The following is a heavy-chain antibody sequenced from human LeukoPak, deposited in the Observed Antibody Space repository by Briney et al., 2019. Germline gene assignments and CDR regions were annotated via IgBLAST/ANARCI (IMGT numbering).Heavy chain of an antibody. J-gene: IGHJ4*02. V-gene: IGHV3-23*01. CDR3: ARDGWVDY. CDR2: ISGSGGTT. CDR1: GFTFSSYA. D-gene: IGHD6-19*01. Sequence: GGSLRLSCAASGFTFSSYAISWVRQAPGKGLEWVSAISGSGGTTYYADSVQGRFTISRDNSKNTLYLQMNSLRAEDTAVYYCARDGWVDYWGQGTLVTVSS.